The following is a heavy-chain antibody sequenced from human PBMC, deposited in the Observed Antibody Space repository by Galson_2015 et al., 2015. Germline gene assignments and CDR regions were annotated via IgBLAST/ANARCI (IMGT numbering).Heavy chain of an antibody. CDR1: EFTFSSYY. Sequence: SLRLSCAASEFTFSSYYMSWVRQAPGKGLEWVSSISSTTTYIYYADSVKGRFTISRDNAKNSLYLQMNSLGAEDTDGYYCARQILDYDFLSRYYPTNFDYWGQGTQVTVSS. J-gene: IGHJ4*02. CDR2: ISSTTTYI. D-gene: IGHD3-3*01. CDR3: ARQILDYDFLSRYYPTNFDY. V-gene: IGHV3-21*01.